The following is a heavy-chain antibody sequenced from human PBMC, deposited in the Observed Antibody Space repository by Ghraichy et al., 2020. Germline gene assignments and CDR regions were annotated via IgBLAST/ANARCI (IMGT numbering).Heavy chain of an antibody. CDR3: ARDIKSSSWSYFYYAMDV. J-gene: IGHJ6*02. CDR2: VSHDGNFK. CDR1: GFTFSTYS. V-gene: IGHV3-30-3*01. Sequence: SCAASGFTFSTYSMHWVRQAPGKGPDWVAVVSHDGNFKYYADSVKGRFTITRDNSKNTLLLQMNNLRAEDTAQYYCARDIKSSSWSYFYYAMDVWGQGTTVTVSS. D-gene: IGHD6-13*01.